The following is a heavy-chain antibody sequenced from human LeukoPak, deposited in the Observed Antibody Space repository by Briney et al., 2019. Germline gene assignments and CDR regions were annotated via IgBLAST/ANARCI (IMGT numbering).Heavy chain of an antibody. CDR1: GFTFSSYS. Sequence: PWGSLRLSCAASGFTFSSYSMNWVRQAPGKGLEWVSSISSSSSYIYYADSVKGRFTISRDNAKNSLYLQMNSLRAEDTAVYYCASLQWFGDPPIYWGQGTLVTVSS. D-gene: IGHD3-10*01. CDR3: ASLQWFGDPPIY. J-gene: IGHJ4*02. CDR2: ISSSSSYI. V-gene: IGHV3-21*01.